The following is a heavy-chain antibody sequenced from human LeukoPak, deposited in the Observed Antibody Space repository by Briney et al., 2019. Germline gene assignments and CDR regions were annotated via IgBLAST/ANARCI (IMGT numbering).Heavy chain of an antibody. D-gene: IGHD3-22*01. Sequence: PGGSLRLSCAASGFTFSSYAMHWVRQAPGKGLEWVAVISYDGSNKYYADSVKGRFTISRDNSKNTLYLQMNSLRAEDTAVYYCARALHYYDSSGYLDYWGQGTLVTVSS. CDR1: GFTFSSYA. CDR2: ISYDGSNK. J-gene: IGHJ4*02. CDR3: ARALHYYDSSGYLDY. V-gene: IGHV3-30-3*01.